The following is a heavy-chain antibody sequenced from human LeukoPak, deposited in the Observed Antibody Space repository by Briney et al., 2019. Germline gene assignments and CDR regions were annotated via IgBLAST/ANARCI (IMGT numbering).Heavy chain of an antibody. CDR2: ISGSGVST. V-gene: IGHV3-23*01. Sequence: GGSLRLSCAASGFTFSSYAMSWVRQAPGKGLEWVSGISGSGVSTNYADSVQGRFTISRDNSKNTLFLQLNSLRAEDTALYFCAKDLNISPYWGQGTLVTVSS. CDR1: GFTFSSYA. D-gene: IGHD2/OR15-2a*01. J-gene: IGHJ4*02. CDR3: AKDLNISPY.